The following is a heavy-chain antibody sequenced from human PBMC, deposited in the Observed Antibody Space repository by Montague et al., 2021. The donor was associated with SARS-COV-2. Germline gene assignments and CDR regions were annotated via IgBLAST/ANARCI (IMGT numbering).Heavy chain of an antibody. CDR2: IYSGGST. V-gene: IGHV3-53*01. J-gene: IGHJ6*02. CDR1: GFTVSSNY. CDR3: ARVGRDSAILPIAIHYGMDV. Sequence: SLRLSCAASGFTVSSNYMTWVRQAPGKGLEWVSVIYSGGSTYYADSVKGRFTISRDNSKNTLYLQLNSLRAEDTAVYYCARVGRDSAILPIAIHYGMDVWGQGITVTVSS. D-gene: IGHD2-2*01.